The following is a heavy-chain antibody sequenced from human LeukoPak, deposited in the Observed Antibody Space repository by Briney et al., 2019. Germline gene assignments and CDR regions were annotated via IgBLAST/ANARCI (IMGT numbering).Heavy chain of an antibody. D-gene: IGHD3-10*01. V-gene: IGHV3-74*01. CDR3: ARGPLWFGELSDWFDP. Sequence: PGGSLRLSCAASGFTFSSYWMHWVRQAPGKGLVWVSRINSDGSSTSYADSVKGRFTISRDNAKNTLYLQMNSLRAEDTAVYYCARGPLWFGELSDWFDPWGQGTLVTVSS. CDR1: GFTFSSYW. J-gene: IGHJ5*02. CDR2: INSDGSST.